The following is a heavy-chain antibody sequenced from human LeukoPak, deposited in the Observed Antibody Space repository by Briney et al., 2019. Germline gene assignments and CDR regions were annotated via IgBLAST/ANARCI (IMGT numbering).Heavy chain of an antibody. D-gene: IGHD6-19*01. J-gene: IGHJ4*02. CDR3: TKDETGSGWGD. V-gene: IGHV3-23*01. CDR1: GFTFSDYH. Sequence: GGSLRLSCAASGFTFSDYHMSWVRQAPGRGLEWVSAIVGSRTFYANPSMGRFTISRDNSKNTLYLQMNSLRAEDTAVYYCTKDETGSGWGDWGQGTLVTVSS. CDR2: IVGSRT.